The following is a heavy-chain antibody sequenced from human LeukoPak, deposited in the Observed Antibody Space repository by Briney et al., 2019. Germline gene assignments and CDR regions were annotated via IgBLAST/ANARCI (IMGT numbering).Heavy chain of an antibody. V-gene: IGHV4-39*01. CDR1: GSSISSSNYY. Sequence: PSETLSLTCTVSGSSISSSNYYWGWIRQPPGKGLEWIGSIYHSGNTYYNPSLKSRVTISVDTSKNQLSLKLSSVIAADTAVYYCARRDCSSSSCYRYYFDYWGQGALVTVSS. D-gene: IGHD2-2*01. CDR2: IYHSGNT. CDR3: ARRDCSSSSCYRYYFDY. J-gene: IGHJ4*02.